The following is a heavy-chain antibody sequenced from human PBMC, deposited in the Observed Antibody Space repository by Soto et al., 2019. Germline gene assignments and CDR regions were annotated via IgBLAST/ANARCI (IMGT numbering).Heavy chain of an antibody. J-gene: IGHJ4*02. CDR2: ISANNGNT. Sequence: ASVKVSCKASGYNFNSYGISWVRQAPGQGLEWMGWISANNGNTKYAQKVQGRVTMTTDTSTSIAYTELRSLRSDDTAVYYCARDHRYCSGGSCYVVDYWGQGTLVTVSS. D-gene: IGHD2-15*01. CDR1: GYNFNSYG. CDR3: ARDHRYCSGGSCYVVDY. V-gene: IGHV1-18*01.